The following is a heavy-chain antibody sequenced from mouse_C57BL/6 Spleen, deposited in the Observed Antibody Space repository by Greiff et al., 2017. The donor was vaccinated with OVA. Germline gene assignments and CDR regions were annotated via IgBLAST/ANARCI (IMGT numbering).Heavy chain of an antibody. D-gene: IGHD1-1*01. Sequence: QVHVKQSGAELVKPGASVKMSCKASGYTFTTYPIEWMKQNHGKSLEWIGNFHPYNDDTKYNEKFKGKATLTVEKSSGTVYLELSRLTSDDSAVYYCARRDYGRDAMDYWGQGTSVTVSS. J-gene: IGHJ4*01. CDR1: GYTFTTYP. V-gene: IGHV1-47*01. CDR3: ARRDYGRDAMDY. CDR2: FHPYNDDT.